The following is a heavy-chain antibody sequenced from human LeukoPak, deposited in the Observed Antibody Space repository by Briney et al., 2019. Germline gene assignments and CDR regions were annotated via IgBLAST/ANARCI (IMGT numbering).Heavy chain of an antibody. CDR2: ISYDGSNK. J-gene: IGHJ3*02. D-gene: IGHD6-19*01. V-gene: IGHV3-30*18. CDR3: SKEGMHIAVAGRNAFDI. CDR1: GFTLSSYG. Sequence: PGRSLRLSCAASGFTLSSYGMHWVPQAPGKGLEWVAVISYDGSNKYYAHSVKGGFTISRDNSKNTLHLQMNILRAEDTAVYNCSKEGMHIAVAGRNAFDIWGQGTMVTVSS.